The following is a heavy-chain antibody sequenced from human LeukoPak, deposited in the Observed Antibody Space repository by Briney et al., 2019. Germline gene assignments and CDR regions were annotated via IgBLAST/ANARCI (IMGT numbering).Heavy chain of an antibody. J-gene: IGHJ4*02. CDR1: GGSFSGYY. CDR3: ASKYYDFWSGYQRGYFDY. CDR2: INHSGST. D-gene: IGHD3-3*01. V-gene: IGHV4-34*01. Sequence: PSETLSLTCAVYGGSFSGYYWSWIRQPPGKGLEWIGEINHSGSTNYNPSLKGRVTISVDTSKNQFSLKLSSVTAADTAVYYCASKYYDFWSGYQRGYFDYWGQGTLVTVSS.